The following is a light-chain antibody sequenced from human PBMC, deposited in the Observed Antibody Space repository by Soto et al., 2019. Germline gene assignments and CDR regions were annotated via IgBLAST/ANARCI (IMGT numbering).Light chain of an antibody. Sequence: DIPMTQSPSSLSASVGDRVTITCQASQDISNYLNWYQQKPGKAPKLLIYDASNLETGVPSRFSGSGSGTDFTFTISSLQPEDIATYYCQQYDNLPFGFGGGTKVEIK. CDR3: QQYDNLPFG. CDR2: DAS. V-gene: IGKV1-33*01. J-gene: IGKJ4*01. CDR1: QDISNY.